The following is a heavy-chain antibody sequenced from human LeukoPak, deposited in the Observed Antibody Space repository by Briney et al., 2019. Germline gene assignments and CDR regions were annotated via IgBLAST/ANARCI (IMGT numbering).Heavy chain of an antibody. J-gene: IGHJ4*02. V-gene: IGHV4-31*03. CDR3: ARRVGAFPTYYFDY. CDR1: GGSISNGGYY. D-gene: IGHD3-3*02. Sequence: SQTLSLTCTVSGGSISNGGYYWSRIRQHPGKGLEWIGYIYYNGRINYNPSLKSRIAISVDTSKNQFSLKLSSVTAADTAVYYCARRVGAFPTYYFDYWGQGTLVAVSS. CDR2: IYYNGRI.